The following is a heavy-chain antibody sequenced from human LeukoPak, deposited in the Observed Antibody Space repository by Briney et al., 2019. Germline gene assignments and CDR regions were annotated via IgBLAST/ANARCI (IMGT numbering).Heavy chain of an antibody. CDR3: ARVAIFGVVKSFDY. D-gene: IGHD3-3*01. J-gene: IGHJ4*02. Sequence: ASVKVSCKASGYTFTIYRISWVRQAPGQGLEWIGCISAYNGNTNYAQKLQGRVTMTTHTSTSTAYMELRSLRSDDTAVYYCARVAIFGVVKSFDYWGQGTLVTVSS. V-gene: IGHV1-18*01. CDR1: GYTFTIYR. CDR2: ISAYNGNT.